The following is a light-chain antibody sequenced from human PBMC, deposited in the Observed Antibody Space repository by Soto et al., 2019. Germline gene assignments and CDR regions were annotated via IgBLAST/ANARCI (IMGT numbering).Light chain of an antibody. Sequence: DIQMTQSPSTLSASVGDRVTITCRASQSISNLLAWYQQKPGKAPKLLIYDASSLERGVPSRFSGSGSGTEFTLSISSLQPDDFATYYCQQYHSYAWTFGQGTKVEIK. CDR3: QQYHSYAWT. CDR1: QSISNL. V-gene: IGKV1-5*01. J-gene: IGKJ1*01. CDR2: DAS.